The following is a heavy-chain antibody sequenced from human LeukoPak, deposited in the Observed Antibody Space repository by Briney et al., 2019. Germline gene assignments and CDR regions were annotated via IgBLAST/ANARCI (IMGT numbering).Heavy chain of an antibody. J-gene: IGHJ6*02. CDR1: GGTFSSYA. D-gene: IGHD3-10*01. CDR3: ARGQDYYGSGSHARYYYYYGMDV. V-gene: IGHV1-69*04. CDR2: IIPILGIA. Sequence: ASVKVSCKASGGTFSSYAISWVRQAPGQGLEWMGRIIPILGIANYAQKFQGRVTITADKSTSTAYMELSSLRSEDTAVYYCARGQDYYGSGSHARYYYYYGMDVWGQGTTVTVSS.